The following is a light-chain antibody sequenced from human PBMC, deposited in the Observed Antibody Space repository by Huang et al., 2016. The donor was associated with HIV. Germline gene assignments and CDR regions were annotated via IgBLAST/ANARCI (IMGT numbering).Light chain of an antibody. CDR1: QGITDD. CDR3: LQDHNYPRT. Sequence: AIQLTQSPSSLSASVGDRVTLTCRASQGITDDLAWYQKKPGKAPKLLISGASTLRSGVPSRFSGSGSGTDFTLTISSLQPEDYATYYCLQDHNYPRTFGQGTKVEI. CDR2: GAS. J-gene: IGKJ1*01. V-gene: IGKV1-6*01.